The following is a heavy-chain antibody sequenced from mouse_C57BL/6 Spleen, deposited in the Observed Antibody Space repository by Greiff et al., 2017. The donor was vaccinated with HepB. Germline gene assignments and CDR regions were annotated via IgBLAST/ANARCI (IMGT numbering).Heavy chain of an antibody. CDR3: ASIYYDSLELAMDY. V-gene: IGHV2-2*01. Sequence: QVQLKESGPGLVQPSQSLSITCTVSGFSLTSYGVHWVRQSPGKGLEWLGVIWSGGSTDYNAAFISRLSISKDNSKSQVFFKMNSLQADDTAIYYCASIYYDSLELAMDYWGQGTSVTVSS. CDR2: IWSGGST. D-gene: IGHD2-4*01. J-gene: IGHJ4*01. CDR1: GFSLTSYG.